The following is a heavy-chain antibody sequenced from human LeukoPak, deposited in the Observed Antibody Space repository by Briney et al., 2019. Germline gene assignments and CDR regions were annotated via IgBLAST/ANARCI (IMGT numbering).Heavy chain of an antibody. Sequence: SGGSLRLSCAASGFTVSSNYMSWVRQAPGKGLEWVSYISNSGSSIYYADSVKGRFTTSRDNAKSSLYLQMNSLRAEDTAVYYCGRGHWGLDYWGQGALVTVSS. CDR3: GRGHWGLDY. CDR1: GFTVSSNY. CDR2: ISNSGSSI. J-gene: IGHJ4*02. V-gene: IGHV3-11*04. D-gene: IGHD7-27*01.